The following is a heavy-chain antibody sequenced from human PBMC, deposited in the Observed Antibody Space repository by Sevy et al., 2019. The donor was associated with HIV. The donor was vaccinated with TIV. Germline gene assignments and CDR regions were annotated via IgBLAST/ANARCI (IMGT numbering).Heavy chain of an antibody. CDR2: INPDGTRI. V-gene: IGHV3-7*02. CDR3: VRAIQLAASY. D-gene: IGHD2-15*01. Sequence: GGSLRLSCEASAITIRDYWMSWVRQAPGKGLEWVANINPDGTRIYYADSVKGRFTISRDHAKTSVFLQMSSLRAEDTGVYYCVRAIQLAASYWGQGTLVTVSS. J-gene: IGHJ4*02. CDR1: AITIRDYW.